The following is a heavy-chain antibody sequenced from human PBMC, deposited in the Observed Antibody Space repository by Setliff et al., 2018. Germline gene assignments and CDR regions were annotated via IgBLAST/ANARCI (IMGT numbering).Heavy chain of an antibody. V-gene: IGHV1-18*01. D-gene: IGHD1-26*01. Sequence: ASVKVSCKASGYIFNTFGISWVRRAPGQGLGWIGWISPYNGDTKYAQKLQDRVTMTIDTSTSTAYVEVRSLRSDDTALYYCARSPPNRGVGQGHHMDVWGKGTSVTVSS. CDR1: GYIFNTFG. CDR2: ISPYNGDT. CDR3: ARSPPNRGVGQGHHMDV. J-gene: IGHJ6*03.